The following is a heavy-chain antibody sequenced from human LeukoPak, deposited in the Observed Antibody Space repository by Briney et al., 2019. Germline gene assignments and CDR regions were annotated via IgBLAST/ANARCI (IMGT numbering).Heavy chain of an antibody. D-gene: IGHD6-6*01. V-gene: IGHV3-48*04. Sequence: AGGSLRLSCAASGFTFSSYSMNWVRQAPGKGLEWVSYISSSSSTIYYADSVKGRFTISRDNAKNSLYLQMNSLRAEDTAVYYCARGSSSPRGNWFDPWGQGTLVTVSS. J-gene: IGHJ5*02. CDR1: GFTFSSYS. CDR3: ARGSSSPRGNWFDP. CDR2: ISSSSSTI.